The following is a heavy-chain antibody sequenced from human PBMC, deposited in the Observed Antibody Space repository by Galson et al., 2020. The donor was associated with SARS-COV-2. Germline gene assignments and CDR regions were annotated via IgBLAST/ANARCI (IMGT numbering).Heavy chain of an antibody. CDR1: GFTFVNYA. D-gene: IGHD3-22*01. CDR3: AKDLRVLLPRGFDY. Sequence: GESLKISCAASGFTFVNYAMNWVRQAPGKGLEWVSGISGSGVSTYYADSVKGRFTISRDNSKNTLYLQINSLRAEDTAVYYCAKDLRVLLPRGFDYWGQGTLVTVSS. CDR2: ISGSGVST. J-gene: IGHJ4*02. V-gene: IGHV3-23*01.